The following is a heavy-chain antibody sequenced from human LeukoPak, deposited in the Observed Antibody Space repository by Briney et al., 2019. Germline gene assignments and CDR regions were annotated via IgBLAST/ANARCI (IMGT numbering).Heavy chain of an antibody. CDR3: ASALGYDSSGLRPIREYYFDY. Sequence: GGSLRLSCAASGFTFSSYAMSWVRQAPGKGLEWVSAISGSGGSTYYADSVKGRFTISRDNAKNSLYLQMNSLRAEDTAVYYCASALGYDSSGLRPIREYYFDYWGQGTLVTVSS. D-gene: IGHD3-22*01. V-gene: IGHV3-23*01. CDR2: ISGSGGST. J-gene: IGHJ4*02. CDR1: GFTFSSYA.